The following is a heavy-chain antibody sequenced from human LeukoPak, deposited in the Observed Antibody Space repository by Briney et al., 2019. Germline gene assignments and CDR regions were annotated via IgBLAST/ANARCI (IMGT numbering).Heavy chain of an antibody. D-gene: IGHD2-15*01. Sequence: PSETLSLTCTVSGGSISSGSYFWSWIRQPAGKGLEWIGRIYTSGSTNYNPSLKSRVTISVDTSKNQFSLKLSSVTAADAAVYYCASDRIEVDAFDIWGQGTMVTVSS. J-gene: IGHJ3*02. V-gene: IGHV4-61*02. CDR1: GGSISSGSYF. CDR2: IYTSGST. CDR3: ASDRIEVDAFDI.